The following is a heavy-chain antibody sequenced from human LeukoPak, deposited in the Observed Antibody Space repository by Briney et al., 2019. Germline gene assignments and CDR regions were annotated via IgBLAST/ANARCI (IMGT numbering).Heavy chain of an antibody. V-gene: IGHV5-51*01. CDR2: IYPGDSDT. D-gene: IGHD3-3*01. J-gene: IGHJ5*02. CDR1: GYSFTSYW. CDR3: ARQGITIFGVANPNWFDP. Sequence: GESLKISCKGSGYSFTSYWIGWVRQMPGKGLEWMGIIYPGDSDTRYSPSFQGQVTISADKSISTAYLQWSSLKASDTAMYYCARQGITIFGVANPNWFDPWGQGTLVTVSS.